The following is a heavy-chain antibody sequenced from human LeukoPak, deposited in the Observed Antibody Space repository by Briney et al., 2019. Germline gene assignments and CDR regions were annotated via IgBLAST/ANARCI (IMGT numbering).Heavy chain of an antibody. J-gene: IGHJ3*02. D-gene: IGHD4-17*01. CDR1: GYTFTGYY. CDR2: INPNSGGT. V-gene: IGHV1-2*02. CDR3: ARDRGYGDSGDAFDI. Sequence: GASVKVSCKASGYTFTGYYMHWVRQAPGQGLEWMGWINPNSGGTNYAQKFQGRVTMTRGTSISTAYMELSRLRSDDTAVYYCARDRGYGDSGDAFDIWGQGTMVTVSS.